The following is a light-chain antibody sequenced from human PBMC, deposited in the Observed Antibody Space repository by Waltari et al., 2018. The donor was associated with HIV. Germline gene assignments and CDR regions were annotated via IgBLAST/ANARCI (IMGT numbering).Light chain of an antibody. CDR3: VGWDSSLSAYV. Sequence: QSFLTQPPSASGTPGQTVTISCSGSSSNIENDNVYWYQQLPGMTPKLRIYKNFLRPSGVPARFAASKSGTSASLTISGLRAADEADYYCVGWDSSLSAYVFGAGTKVAVL. CDR1: SSNIENDN. V-gene: IGLV1-47*01. J-gene: IGLJ1*01. CDR2: KNF.